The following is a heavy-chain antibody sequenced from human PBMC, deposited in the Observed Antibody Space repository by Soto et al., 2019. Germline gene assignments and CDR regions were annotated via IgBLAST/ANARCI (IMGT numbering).Heavy chain of an antibody. CDR1: GRPFSSYA. V-gene: IGHV1-69*01. D-gene: IGHD2-15*01. CDR2: IIPIFGTA. J-gene: IGHJ4*02. CDR3: ASWGRYCSGGSCYPTGSYYFYH. Sequence: YSVQVSCKASGRPFSSYAISWVRQAPGQGLEWMGGIIPIFGTANYAQKFQGRVTITADESTSTAYMELSSLRSEDTAVYYCASWGRYCSGGSCYPTGSYYFYHCGQGTLVTVSA.